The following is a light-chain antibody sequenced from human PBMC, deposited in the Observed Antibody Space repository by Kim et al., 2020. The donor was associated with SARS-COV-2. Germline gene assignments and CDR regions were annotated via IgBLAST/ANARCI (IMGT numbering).Light chain of an antibody. Sequence: SYELTQPPSVSVSPGQAASISCSGDMLGNKYACWYQQKPGQSPVLVIYQNNKRPSGIPERFSGSNSGNTATLTISGTQAMDEADYYCQAWDSSTSDWVFG. V-gene: IGLV3-1*01. CDR3: QAWDSSTSDWV. CDR2: QNN. CDR1: MLGNKY. J-gene: IGLJ3*02.